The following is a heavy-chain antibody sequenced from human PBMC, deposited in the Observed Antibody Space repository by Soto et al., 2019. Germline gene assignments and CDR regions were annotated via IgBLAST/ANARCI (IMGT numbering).Heavy chain of an antibody. Sequence: HPGGSLRLSCAASGFTFSSYAMSWVRQAPGKGLEWVSAISGSGGSTYYADSVKGRFTISRDNSKNTLYLQMNSLRAEDTAVYYCAKGGYSSSWSRSGYYYGIDVWGQGTTVTVSS. J-gene: IGHJ6*02. V-gene: IGHV3-23*01. CDR3: AKGGYSSSWSRSGYYYGIDV. CDR1: GFTFSSYA. CDR2: ISGSGGST. D-gene: IGHD6-13*01.